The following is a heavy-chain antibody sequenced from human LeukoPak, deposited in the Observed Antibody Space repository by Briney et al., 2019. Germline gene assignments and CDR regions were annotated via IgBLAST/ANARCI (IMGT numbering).Heavy chain of an antibody. CDR1: GGSISDYY. Sequence: DTLSLTCTVSGGSISDYYWSWIRQPPGKGLEWIGYIYYSGSTNYNPSLKSRVTISVDTSKNQFSLKLSSVTAADTAVYYCAASSGWLLDYWGQGALVTVSS. V-gene: IGHV4-59*08. D-gene: IGHD6-19*01. CDR3: AASSGWLLDY. CDR2: IYYSGST. J-gene: IGHJ4*02.